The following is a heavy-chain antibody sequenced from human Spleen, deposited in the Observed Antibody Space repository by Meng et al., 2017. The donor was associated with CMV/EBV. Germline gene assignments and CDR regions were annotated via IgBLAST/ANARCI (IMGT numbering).Heavy chain of an antibody. CDR1: GGSISSSNFY. D-gene: IGHD3-16*01. Sequence: SETLSLTCTVSGGSISSSNFYWGWIRQPPGKGLEWIASIYYSGTTYYNPSLKSRVTISVDTSKNQFFLRLNSVTAADTAVYFCVRHVILGLGYGMDVWGQGTTVTVSS. J-gene: IGHJ6*02. CDR2: IYYSGTT. V-gene: IGHV4-39*01. CDR3: VRHVILGLGYGMDV.